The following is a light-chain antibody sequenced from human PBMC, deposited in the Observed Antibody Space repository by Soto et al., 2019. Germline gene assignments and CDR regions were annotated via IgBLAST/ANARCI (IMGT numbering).Light chain of an antibody. CDR3: QQYGRSPPVK. J-gene: IGKJ1*01. CDR1: QTVSSSY. V-gene: IGKV3-20*01. Sequence: EIAMTQSPGTLSLSPGERATLSCRASQTVSSSYLAWYQQKPGQAPRLLIYGASTRAAGIPDRFSGSGAGTDFTLTISRLEPEDFSVYYCQQYGRSPPVKFGQGTKVEIK. CDR2: GAS.